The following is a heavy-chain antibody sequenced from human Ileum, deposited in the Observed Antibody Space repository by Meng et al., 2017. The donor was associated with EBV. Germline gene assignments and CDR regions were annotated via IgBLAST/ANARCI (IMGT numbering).Heavy chain of an antibody. V-gene: IGHV7-4-1*02. CDR2: ISTNTGNP. D-gene: IGHD6-13*01. Sequence: QGQLVQSGAGLKKPGASVKVSCKASGYTFTRNAINWVRQAPGQGLEWMGWISTNTGNPTYAQGFAGRFVFSLDTSVSTAYLQISGLKAEDTAIYYCARDSGYTRSWSGDYWGQGTLVTVSS. CDR1: GYTFTRNA. J-gene: IGHJ4*02. CDR3: ARDSGYTRSWSGDY.